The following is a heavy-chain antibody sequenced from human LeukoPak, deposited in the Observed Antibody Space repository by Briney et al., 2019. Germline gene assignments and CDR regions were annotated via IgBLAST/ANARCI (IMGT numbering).Heavy chain of an antibody. V-gene: IGHV4-59*01. Sequence: PSETLSLTCTVSGGSISSYYWSWIRQPPGKGLEWIGYIYYSGSTNYNPSLKSRVTVSVDTSKNQFSLKLNSVTAADTAVYYCASGLTYGDYVFDYWGQGTLVTVSS. J-gene: IGHJ4*02. CDR1: GGSISSYY. D-gene: IGHD4-17*01. CDR3: ASGLTYGDYVFDY. CDR2: IYYSGST.